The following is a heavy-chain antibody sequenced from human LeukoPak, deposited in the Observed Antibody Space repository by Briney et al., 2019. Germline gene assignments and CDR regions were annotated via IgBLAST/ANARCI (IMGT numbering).Heavy chain of an antibody. V-gene: IGHV4-39*07. J-gene: IGHJ6*03. CDR3: ARDWGDTAMVTTWEDYYYYMDV. Sequence: PSETLSLTCTVSGGSISSSSYYWGWIRQPPGKGLEWIGSIYYSGSTYYNPSLKSRVTISVDTSKNQFSLKLSSVTAADTAVYYCARDWGDTAMVTTWEDYYYYMDVWGKGTTVTVSS. D-gene: IGHD5-18*01. CDR2: IYYSGST. CDR1: GGSISSSSYY.